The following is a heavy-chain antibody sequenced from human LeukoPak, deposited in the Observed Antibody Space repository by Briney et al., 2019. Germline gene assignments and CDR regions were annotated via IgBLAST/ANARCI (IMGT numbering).Heavy chain of an antibody. CDR3: ARGSPQTHDAFDI. V-gene: IGHV1-69*13. D-gene: IGHD6-6*01. CDR2: IISIFGTA. CDR1: GGTFSSYA. Sequence: ASVKVSCKASGGTFSSYAISWVRQAPGQGLEWMGGIISIFGTANYAQKFQGRVTITADESTSTAYMELSSLRSEDAAVYYCARGSPQTHDAFDIWGQGTMVTVSS. J-gene: IGHJ3*02.